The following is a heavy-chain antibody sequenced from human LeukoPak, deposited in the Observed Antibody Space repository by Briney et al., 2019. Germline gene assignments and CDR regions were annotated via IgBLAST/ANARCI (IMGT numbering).Heavy chain of an antibody. CDR2: KNPNSGNT. CDR3: ARGPRPSITMVRGVPRYYFDY. Sequence: ASVKVSCKASGYTFTSYDINWVRQATGQGLEWMGWKNPNSGNTGYAQKFQGRVTMTRNTSISTAYMELSSLRSEDTAVYYCARGPRPSITMVRGVPRYYFDYWGQGTLVTVSS. CDR1: GYTFTSYD. J-gene: IGHJ4*02. D-gene: IGHD3-10*01. V-gene: IGHV1-8*01.